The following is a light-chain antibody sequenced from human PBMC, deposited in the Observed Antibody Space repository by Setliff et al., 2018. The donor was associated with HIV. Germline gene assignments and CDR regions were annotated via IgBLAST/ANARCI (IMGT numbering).Light chain of an antibody. CDR1: SSDVGDYNL. J-gene: IGLJ3*02. CDR3: SSYTSNFILG. V-gene: IGLV2-14*01. CDR2: EVT. Sequence: QSALAQPASVSGSPGQSITISCTGTSSDVGDYNLVSWYQHHPGEAPKLLIYEVTSRPSGVSGRFSGSKSGNTASLTISGLQAADEADYYCSSYTSNFILGFGGGTKVTV.